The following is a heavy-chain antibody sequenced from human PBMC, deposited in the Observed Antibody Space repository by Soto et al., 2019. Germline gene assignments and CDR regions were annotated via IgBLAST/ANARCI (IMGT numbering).Heavy chain of an antibody. CDR3: TRSRIRRLGDLPPVDY. CDR1: GFTFGDYA. J-gene: IGHJ4*02. CDR2: IRSKAYGGTT. Sequence: QPGGSLRLSCTASGFTFGDYAMSWFRQAPGKGLEWVGFIRSKAYGGTTEYAASVKGRFTISRDDSKSIAYLQMNSLKTEDTAVYYCTRSRIRRLGDLPPVDYWAQGTLATVS. V-gene: IGHV3-49*03. D-gene: IGHD3-16*01.